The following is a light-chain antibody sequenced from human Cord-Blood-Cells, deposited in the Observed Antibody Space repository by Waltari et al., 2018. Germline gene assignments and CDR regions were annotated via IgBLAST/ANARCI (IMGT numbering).Light chain of an antibody. J-gene: IGLJ3*02. Sequence: QSALTQPASVSGSPGQSITISCTGTSSDVGGYNYVSWYQQHPGKAPKLMIYDVSKRPSGVSTRFSGSKSGNTASLTISGLQAEDEADYYCSSYTSSSTEFGGGTKLTVL. CDR1: SSDVGGYNY. CDR3: SSYTSSSTE. V-gene: IGLV2-14*01. CDR2: DVS.